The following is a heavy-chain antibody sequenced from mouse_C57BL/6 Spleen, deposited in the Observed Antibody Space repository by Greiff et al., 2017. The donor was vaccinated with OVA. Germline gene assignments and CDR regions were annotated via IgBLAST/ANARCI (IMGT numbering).Heavy chain of an antibody. V-gene: IGHV1-15*01. J-gene: IGHJ2*01. D-gene: IGHD2-5*01. CDR2: LDPETGGT. CDR1: GYTFTDYE. Sequence: QVQLQQSGAELVRPGASVTLSCKASGYTFTDYEMHWVKQTPVHGLEWIGALDPETGGTAYNQKVKGKAILTADKSSSTAYMKLRRLTSEDSAVYDCTRESNSYYFDDWGQGTTHTVSS. CDR3: TRESNSYYFDD.